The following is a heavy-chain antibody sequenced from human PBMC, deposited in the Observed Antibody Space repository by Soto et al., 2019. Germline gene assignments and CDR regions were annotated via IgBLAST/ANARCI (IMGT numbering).Heavy chain of an antibody. CDR3: AGGGSGNYFDF. Sequence: GESLKISCNGSGYSFNTNWIGWVRQMPGKGLEWMGIIYPGDSDTRYSPSFQGQVTISADKSISTAYLQWTSLKAPDTAIYYCAGGGSGNYFDFWGQGTQVTVSS. CDR2: IYPGDSDT. D-gene: IGHD2-15*01. J-gene: IGHJ4*02. CDR1: GYSFNTNW. V-gene: IGHV5-51*01.